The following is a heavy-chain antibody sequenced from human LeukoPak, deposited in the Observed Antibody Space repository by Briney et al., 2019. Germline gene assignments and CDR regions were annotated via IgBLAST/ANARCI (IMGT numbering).Heavy chain of an antibody. J-gene: IGHJ4*02. Sequence: GESLKISCKGSGYTFTNYWIGWVRQMPGKGLEWMGIIYPVDSDTRYSPSFQGQVTISVDKSITTAYLQWSSLKASDTAMYYCARRNYYDSSGSLFWGDYWGQGTLVTVSS. V-gene: IGHV5-51*01. CDR1: GYTFTNYW. CDR2: IYPVDSDT. D-gene: IGHD3-22*01. CDR3: ARRNYYDSSGSLFWGDY.